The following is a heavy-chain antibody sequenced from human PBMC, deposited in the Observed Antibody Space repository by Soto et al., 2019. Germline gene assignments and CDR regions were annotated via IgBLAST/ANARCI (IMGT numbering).Heavy chain of an antibody. CDR1: GYTFTSYG. Sequence: QVQLVQSGAEVKKPGASVKVSCKASGYTFTSYGISWVRQAPGQGLEWMGWISAYNGNSNYAQKRQGRVTMTTDTSTSTGDMELSSLTSDETAVYYCASVVVKDAYYGRDVWGQGTTVTVSS. J-gene: IGHJ6*02. CDR2: ISAYNGNS. D-gene: IGHD2-15*01. CDR3: ASVVVKDAYYGRDV. V-gene: IGHV1-18*01.